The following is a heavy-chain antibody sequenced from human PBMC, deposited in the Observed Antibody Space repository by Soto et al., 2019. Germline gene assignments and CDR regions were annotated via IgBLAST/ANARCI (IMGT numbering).Heavy chain of an antibody. CDR2: IYPGDSDT. Sequence: PGESLKISCKGSGYSFTSYWIGWVRQMPGKGLEWMGIIYPGDSDTRYSPSFQGQVTISADKSISTAYLQWSSLKASDTAMYYCERLTGDTLYYYGMDVWGQGTTVTVSS. D-gene: IGHD7-27*01. CDR1: GYSFTSYW. CDR3: ERLTGDTLYYYGMDV. V-gene: IGHV5-51*01. J-gene: IGHJ6*02.